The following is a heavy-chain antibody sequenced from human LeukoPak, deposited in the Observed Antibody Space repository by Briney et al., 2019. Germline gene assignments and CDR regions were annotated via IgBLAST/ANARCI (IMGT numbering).Heavy chain of an antibody. D-gene: IGHD5-12*01. Sequence: SETLSLTCTVSGGSIGSSSYYWGWIRQPPGKGLEWIGYIYYSGSTNYNPSLKSRVTISVDTSKNQFSLKLSSVTAADTAVYYCARVSGDSGYEAWFDPWGQGTLVTVSS. CDR2: IYYSGST. CDR3: ARVSGDSGYEAWFDP. V-gene: IGHV4-61*05. CDR1: GGSIGSSSYY. J-gene: IGHJ5*02.